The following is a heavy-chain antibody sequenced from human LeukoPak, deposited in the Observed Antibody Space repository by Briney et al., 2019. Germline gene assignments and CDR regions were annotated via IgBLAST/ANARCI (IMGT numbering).Heavy chain of an antibody. CDR3: ARVYSYGYSYYFDY. V-gene: IGHV4-30-2*01. D-gene: IGHD5-18*01. CDR2: IYHSGST. J-gene: IGHJ4*02. Sequence: SQTLSLTCAVSVGSISSGGYSWSWIRQPPGKGLEWMGYIYHSGSTYYNPSLKSRVTISVDRSKNQFSLKLSSVTAAEPAVNYCARVYSYGYSYYFDYWGQGTLVTVSS. CDR1: VGSISSGGYS.